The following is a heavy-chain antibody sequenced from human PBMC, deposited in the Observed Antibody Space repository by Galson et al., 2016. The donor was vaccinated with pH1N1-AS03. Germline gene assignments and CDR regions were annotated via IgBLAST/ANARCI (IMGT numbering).Heavy chain of an antibody. D-gene: IGHD1-26*01. CDR3: ARGGGSSLDY. J-gene: IGHJ4*02. CDR2: INPSSGGT. CDR1: GYTFAYYY. Sequence: SVKVSCKASGYTFAYYYVHWVRQAPGQGLEWMGWINPSSGGTKFAQKFQGTVSMTTDTSTRTAYMELSRLRSDDTAVYFCARGGGSSLDYWGQGTLVPVSS. V-gene: IGHV1-2*02.